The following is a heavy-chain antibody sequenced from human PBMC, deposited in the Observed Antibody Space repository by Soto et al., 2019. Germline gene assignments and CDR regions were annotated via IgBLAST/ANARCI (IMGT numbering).Heavy chain of an antibody. CDR1: GGSISSGGYY. D-gene: IGHD7-27*01. CDR3: ARSPRNWGFDY. Sequence: SETLSLTCTVSGGSISSGGYYWSWIRQHPGKGLEWIGYIYYSGSTYYNPSLKSRVTISVDTSITTAYMELSSLRSEDTAVYYCARSPRNWGFDYWGLGTLVTAPQ. CDR2: IYYSGST. V-gene: IGHV4-31*03. J-gene: IGHJ4*02.